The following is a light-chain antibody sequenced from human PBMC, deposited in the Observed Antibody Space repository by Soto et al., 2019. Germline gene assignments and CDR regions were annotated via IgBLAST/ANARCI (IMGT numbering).Light chain of an antibody. V-gene: IGLV1-44*01. CDR1: NVGSST. CDR2: VDD. J-gene: IGLJ1*01. CDR3: ATWDDSLNGHV. Sequence: QSVLTRPPSASGTPGQRVTISCSNVGSSTVSWFQHLPGTAPKVLIYVDDQRPSGVPDRFSGSKSGTSASLAISGLQSEDEADYYCATWDDSLNGHVFGTGTKLTVL.